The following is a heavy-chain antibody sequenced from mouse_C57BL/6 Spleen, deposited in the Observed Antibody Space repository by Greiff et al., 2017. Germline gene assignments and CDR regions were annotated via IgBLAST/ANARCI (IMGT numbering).Heavy chain of an antibody. Sequence: QVQLQQPGTELVKPGASVKLSCKASGSTFTSYWMHWVQQRPGQGLEWIGNINPSNGGTKYNEKFKSKATLTVDKPSSTAYMQLSSLTSEDSAVYYCADGDNYYAMDYWGQGTSVTVSS. CDR3: ADGDNYYAMDY. CDR2: INPSNGGT. CDR1: GSTFTSYW. J-gene: IGHJ4*01. D-gene: IGHD2-3*01. V-gene: IGHV1-53*01.